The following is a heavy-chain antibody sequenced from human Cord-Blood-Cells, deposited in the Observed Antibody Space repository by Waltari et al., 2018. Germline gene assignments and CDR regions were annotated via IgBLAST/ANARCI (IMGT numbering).Heavy chain of an antibody. CDR2: IYYTGTT. CDR3: ARQFMITFGGVIGYYYGMDV. V-gene: IGHV4-39*01. J-gene: IGHJ6*02. Sequence: QLQLQESGPGLVKPSETLSLTCTVSGGSISSSSYYWGWIRQPPGKGLEWLGSIYYTGTTYNNPSHKGGVTISVDASKNQFSLKLSSVTAADTAVYYCARQFMITFGGVIGYYYGMDVWGQGTTVTVSS. D-gene: IGHD3-16*01. CDR1: GGSISSSSYY.